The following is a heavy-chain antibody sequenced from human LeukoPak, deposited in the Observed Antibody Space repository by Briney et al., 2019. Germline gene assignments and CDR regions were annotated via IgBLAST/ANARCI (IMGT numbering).Heavy chain of an antibody. J-gene: IGHJ1*01. CDR2: IYGGGDT. Sequence: GGSLRLSCVASGFTVSGHYMGWVRQAPGKGLEWVSVIYGGGDTHYADSVKARFTISRDNSKNTLYLQMNSLRVEDTAVYYCNRYCTHGSCYPPDFQHWGQGTLVTVSS. CDR3: NRYCTHGSCYPPDFQH. V-gene: IGHV3-66*01. D-gene: IGHD2-15*01. CDR1: GFTVSGHY.